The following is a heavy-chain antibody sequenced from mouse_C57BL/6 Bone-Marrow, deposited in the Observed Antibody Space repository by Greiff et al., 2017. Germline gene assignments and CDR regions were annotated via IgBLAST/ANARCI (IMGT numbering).Heavy chain of an antibody. Sequence: VQLQQSGAELARPGASVKLSCKASGYTFTSYGISWVKQRTGQGLEWIGEIYPRSGNTYYNEKFKGKATLTADKSSSTAYMELRSLTSEDSAVYFCARVTRAYWGQGTLVTVSA. D-gene: IGHD2-12*01. J-gene: IGHJ3*01. V-gene: IGHV1-81*01. CDR1: GYTFTSYG. CDR3: ARVTRAY. CDR2: IYPRSGNT.